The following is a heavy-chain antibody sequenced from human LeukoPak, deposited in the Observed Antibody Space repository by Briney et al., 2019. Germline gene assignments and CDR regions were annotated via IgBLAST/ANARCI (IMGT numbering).Heavy chain of an antibody. CDR1: GGSISSYY. J-gene: IGHJ4*02. CDR3: AGEVTSGWSSYYFDY. Sequence: SETLSLTCTVSGGSISSYYRSWIRQPPGKGLEWIGYIYYSGSTNYNPSLKSRVTISVDTSKNQFSLKLSSVTAADTAVYYCAGEVTSGWSSYYFDYWGQGTLVTVSS. V-gene: IGHV4-59*01. D-gene: IGHD6-19*01. CDR2: IYYSGST.